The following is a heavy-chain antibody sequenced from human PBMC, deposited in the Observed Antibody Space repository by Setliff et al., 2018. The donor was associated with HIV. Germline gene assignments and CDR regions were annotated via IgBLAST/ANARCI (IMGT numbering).Heavy chain of an antibody. CDR3: ARGGTSSNWFDP. J-gene: IGHJ5*02. D-gene: IGHD1-26*01. Sequence: PSETLSLTCIVSGASISFDTWSWIRQPPGKGLQWIGFIYNSATTNYNPSLKSRVSMSLDTSKNQFSLKLTSVTAADTAVYYCARGGTSSNWFDPWGQGTLVTVSS. V-gene: IGHV4-59*01. CDR1: GASISFDT. CDR2: IYNSATT.